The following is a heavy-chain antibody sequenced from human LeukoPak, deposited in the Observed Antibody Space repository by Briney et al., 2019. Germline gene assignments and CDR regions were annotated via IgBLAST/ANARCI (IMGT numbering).Heavy chain of an antibody. CDR1: GDSISFYY. CDR2: IFYDGST. V-gene: IGHV4-59*08. J-gene: IGHJ4*02. D-gene: IGHD6-13*01. Sequence: SETLSLTCNVSGDSISFYYWTWIRQPPGKGLEWIGYIFYDGSTNYNPSLKSRVTISVDTSKNQFSLKLGSVTAADTAVYYCARLRAGQTDYWGQGTLVTVSS. CDR3: ARLRAGQTDY.